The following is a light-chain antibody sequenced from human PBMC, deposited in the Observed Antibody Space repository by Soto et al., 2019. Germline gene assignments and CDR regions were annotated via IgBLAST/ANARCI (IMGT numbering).Light chain of an antibody. CDR1: STDIGAYNY. CDR3: SSYTTSSTVV. Sequence: SVLTQPASVSASPGQSITISCTGTSTDIGAYNYVSWYQQHPGKAPKLMIYDVSGRPSGVSNRFSGSKSGNTASLTISGLQAEDEADYYCSSYTTSSTVVFGGGTKLTVL. V-gene: IGLV2-14*01. J-gene: IGLJ2*01. CDR2: DVS.